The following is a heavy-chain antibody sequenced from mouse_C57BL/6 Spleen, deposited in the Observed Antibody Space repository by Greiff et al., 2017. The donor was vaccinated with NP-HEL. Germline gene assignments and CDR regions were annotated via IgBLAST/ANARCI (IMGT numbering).Heavy chain of an antibody. J-gene: IGHJ3*01. V-gene: IGHV1-81*01. CDR1: GYTFTSYG. Sequence: QVHVKQSGAELARPGASVKLSCKASGYTFTSYGISWVKQRTGQGLEWIGEIYPRSGNTYYNEKFKGKATLTADKSSSTAYMELRSLTSEDSAVYFCASLPRFAYWGQGTLVTVSA. CDR2: IYPRSGNT. CDR3: ASLPRFAY.